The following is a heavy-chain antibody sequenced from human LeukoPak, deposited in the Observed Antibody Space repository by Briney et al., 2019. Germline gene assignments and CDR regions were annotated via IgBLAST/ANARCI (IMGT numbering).Heavy chain of an antibody. V-gene: IGHV4-59*12. D-gene: IGHD3-22*01. CDR3: ARRSYYYDSSGYPT. CDR1: GGSISSYY. J-gene: IGHJ4*02. Sequence: SETLSLTCTVSGGSISSYYWSWIRQPPGKGLEWIGYIYYSGSTNYNPSLKSRVTISVDTSKNQFSLKLSSVTAADTAVYYCARRSYYYDSSGYPTWGQGTLVTASS. CDR2: IYYSGST.